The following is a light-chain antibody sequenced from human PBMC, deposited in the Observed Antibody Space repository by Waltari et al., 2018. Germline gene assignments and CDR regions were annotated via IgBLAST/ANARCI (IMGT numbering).Light chain of an antibody. CDR3: QQTYTTLRT. V-gene: IGKV1-39*01. CDR1: QSIKNY. Sequence: EIQMTQSPSSQSASVGDRVTITCRASQSIKNYLNWYQQKPGKAPNLLIYATSSLHSGVPSRFSGSGSGTDFTLTISSLQPEDFATYYCQQTYTTLRTFGGGTKVEIK. J-gene: IGKJ4*01. CDR2: ATS.